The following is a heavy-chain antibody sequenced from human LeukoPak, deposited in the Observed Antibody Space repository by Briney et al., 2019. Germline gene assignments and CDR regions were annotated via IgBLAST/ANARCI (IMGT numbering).Heavy chain of an antibody. CDR3: ARNYDSSGPNYYFDY. Sequence: GGSLRLSCAASGFTFGSYEMNWVRQAPGKGLEWVSYISSSGSTIYYADSVKGRFTISRDNAKNSLYLQMNSLRAEDTAVYYCARNYDSSGPNYYFDYWGQGTLVTVSS. V-gene: IGHV3-48*03. J-gene: IGHJ4*02. CDR1: GFTFGSYE. D-gene: IGHD3-22*01. CDR2: ISSSGSTI.